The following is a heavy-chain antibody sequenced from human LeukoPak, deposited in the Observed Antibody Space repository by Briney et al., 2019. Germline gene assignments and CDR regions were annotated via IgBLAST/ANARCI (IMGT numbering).Heavy chain of an antibody. J-gene: IGHJ4*02. V-gene: IGHV3-23*01. CDR3: AKGRRRAPTPFDY. Sequence: GGSLRLSCAVSGFTFSRYWMTWVRQAPGKGLEWVSAISGSGGSTYYADSVKGRFTISRDNSKNTLYLQMNSLRAEDTAVYYCAKGRRRAPTPFDYWGQGTLVTVSS. CDR2: ISGSGGST. D-gene: IGHD4/OR15-4a*01. CDR1: GFTFSRYW.